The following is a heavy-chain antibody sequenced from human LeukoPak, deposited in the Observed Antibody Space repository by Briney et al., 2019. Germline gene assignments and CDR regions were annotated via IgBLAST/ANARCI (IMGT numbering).Heavy chain of an antibody. J-gene: IGHJ4*02. D-gene: IGHD3-22*01. CDR2: ISSNGGST. V-gene: IGHV3-64*01. Sequence: PGGSLRLSCAASGFTFSSYAMHWVRQAPGKGLEYVSAISSNGGSTYYANSVKGRFTVSRDNSKNTLYPQMGSLRAEDMAVYYCARAKYYDSSSYYQGFFDYWGQGTLVTVSS. CDR3: ARAKYYDSSSYYQGFFDY. CDR1: GFTFSSYA.